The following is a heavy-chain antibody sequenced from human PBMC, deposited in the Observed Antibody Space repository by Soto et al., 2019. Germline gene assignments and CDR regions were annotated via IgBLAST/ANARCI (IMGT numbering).Heavy chain of an antibody. D-gene: IGHD2-15*01. V-gene: IGHV5-10-1*01. CDR3: ARTVVAAKGGHYYYGMDV. CDR1: GYSFTSYW. J-gene: IGHJ6*02. Sequence: PGESLKISCKGSGYSFTSYWISWVRQMPGKGLEWMGRIDPSDSYTNYSPSFQGHVTISADKSISTAYLQWSSLKASDTAMYYCARTVVAAKGGHYYYGMDVWGQGTTVTVSS. CDR2: IDPSDSYT.